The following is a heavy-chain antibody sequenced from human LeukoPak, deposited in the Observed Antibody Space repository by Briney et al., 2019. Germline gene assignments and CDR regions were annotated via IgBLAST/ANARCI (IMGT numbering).Heavy chain of an antibody. CDR1: GYTFSSYY. J-gene: IGHJ4*02. D-gene: IGHD3-3*01. Sequence: ASVKVSCKASGYTFSSYYMHWVRQAPGQGLEWMGIINPSGGSTSYAQKFQGRVTMTRDTSTSTVYMELSSLRSEDTAVFYCARGITIFGVVTLYYFDYWGQGTLVTVSS. V-gene: IGHV1-46*01. CDR3: ARGITIFGVVTLYYFDY. CDR2: INPSGGST.